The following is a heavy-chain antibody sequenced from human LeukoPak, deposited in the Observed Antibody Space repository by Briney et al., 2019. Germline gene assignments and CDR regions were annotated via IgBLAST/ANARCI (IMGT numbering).Heavy chain of an antibody. Sequence: GSSVKVSCKASGGTFSSYTISWVRQAPGQGLEWMGRIIPNLGIENYAQKFQGRVTIPADKSTSSAYMELSSLRSEDTAVYYCAREVGYCSSTSCYTPRPDFDYWGQGTLVTVSS. J-gene: IGHJ4*02. CDR1: GGTFSSYT. D-gene: IGHD2-2*02. V-gene: IGHV1-69*04. CDR3: AREVGYCSSTSCYTPRPDFDY. CDR2: IIPNLGIE.